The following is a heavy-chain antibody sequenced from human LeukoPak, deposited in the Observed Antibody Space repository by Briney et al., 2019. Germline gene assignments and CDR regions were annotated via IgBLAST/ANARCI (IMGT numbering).Heavy chain of an antibody. D-gene: IGHD3-3*01. CDR3: AREVEWDHDLGAFDI. V-gene: IGHV3-48*02. J-gene: IGHJ3*02. Sequence: PGGSLRLSCAASGFTFSSYSMNWVRQAPGKGLEWVSYISSSSSTIYYADSVKGRFTISRDNAKNSLYLQMNSLRDEDTAVYYCAREVEWDHDLGAFDIWGQGTMVTVSS. CDR2: ISSSSSTI. CDR1: GFTFSSYS.